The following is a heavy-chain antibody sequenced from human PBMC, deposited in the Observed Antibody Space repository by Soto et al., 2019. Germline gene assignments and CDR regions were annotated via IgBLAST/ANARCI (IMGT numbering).Heavy chain of an antibody. V-gene: IGHV3-21*01. CDR3: ARDSSDYGDY. CDR1: GFTFSSYS. D-gene: IGHD2-2*01. Sequence: EVQLVESGGGLVKPGGSLRLSCAASGFTFSSYSMNWVRQAPGKGLEWVSSISSSSSYIYYADSVKGRFTISRDNAKNSLYLQMNSLRAEETAVYYCARDSSDYGDYWGQGTLVTVSS. CDR2: ISSSSSYI. J-gene: IGHJ4*02.